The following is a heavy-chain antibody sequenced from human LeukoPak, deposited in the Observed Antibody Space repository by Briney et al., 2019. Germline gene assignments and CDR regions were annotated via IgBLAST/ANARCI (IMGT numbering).Heavy chain of an antibody. Sequence: GGSLRLSCAASGFTFSSYAMSWVRQAPGKGLDWVSAISGSGGSTYYADSVKGRFTISRDNSKNTLYLQMNSLRAEDTAVYYYAKERYFDWLSTRFYFDYWGQGTLVTVSS. D-gene: IGHD3-9*01. CDR3: AKERYFDWLSTRFYFDY. V-gene: IGHV3-23*01. CDR1: GFTFSSYA. CDR2: ISGSGGST. J-gene: IGHJ4*02.